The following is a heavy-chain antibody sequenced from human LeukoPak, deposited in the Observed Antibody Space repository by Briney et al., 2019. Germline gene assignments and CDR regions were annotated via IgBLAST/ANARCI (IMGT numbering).Heavy chain of an antibody. CDR1: GFTFSNYG. Sequence: GGSLRLSCAASGFTFSNYGMHWVRRAPGKGLEWVAFIRYDATNEYYADSVKGRFTISRDNSKKILYLQMNSLRPEDRAVYSCAKVGSGWYGVDYWGQGTLVTVSS. V-gene: IGHV3-30*02. CDR3: AKVGSGWYGVDY. CDR2: IRYDATNE. J-gene: IGHJ4*02. D-gene: IGHD6-19*01.